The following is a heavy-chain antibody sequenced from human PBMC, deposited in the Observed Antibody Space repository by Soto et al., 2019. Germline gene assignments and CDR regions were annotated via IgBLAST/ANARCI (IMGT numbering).Heavy chain of an antibody. D-gene: IGHD4-4*01. CDR1: GGTFSSYA. V-gene: IGHV1-69*01. CDR2: IIPFIGTA. J-gene: IGHJ6*02. Sequence: LVQSGAEVKKPGSSVTVSXXXXGGTFSSYAIXXXXXXXXXXXXXXXXIIPFIGTANYAQKFQGRVTITADESTSTAYMELTSLRSEDTAVYYCARVVMTTVPASYYYGMDVWGQGTTVTVSS. CDR3: ARVVMTTVPASYYYGMDV.